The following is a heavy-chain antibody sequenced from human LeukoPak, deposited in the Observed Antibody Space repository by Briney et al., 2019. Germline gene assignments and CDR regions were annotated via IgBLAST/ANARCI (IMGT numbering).Heavy chain of an antibody. D-gene: IGHD1-26*01. CDR1: GSPSSGYT. CDR2: ISGSGSHT. J-gene: IGHJ4*02. V-gene: IGHV3-21*06. CDR3: AGGRWELLRLDH. Sequence: GGPLRLSCVLSGSPSSGYTLHWVRQAPGRGLEWVSSISGSGSHTYYADSLKGRFIISRDNTENSLYLQMNSLGPEDTAVYYCAGGRWELLRLDHWGQGALVTVSS.